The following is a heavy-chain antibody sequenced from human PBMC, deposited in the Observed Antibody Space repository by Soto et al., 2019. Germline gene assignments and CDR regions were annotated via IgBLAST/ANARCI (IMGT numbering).Heavy chain of an antibody. D-gene: IGHD2-2*01. J-gene: IGHJ4*02. V-gene: IGHV3-21*01. CDR2: ISSSGNYM. Sequence: EVQLVESGGGLVKPGGSLRLSCAASGFTFSNYGMNWVRQAPGKGLEWVSSISSSGNYMYYADSVKGRFTISRDNAKNALYLQMNSLRAEDTAVYYCARDCSSTGCYGGRFDYWGQGTLVTVSS. CDR3: ARDCSSTGCYGGRFDY. CDR1: GFTFSNYG.